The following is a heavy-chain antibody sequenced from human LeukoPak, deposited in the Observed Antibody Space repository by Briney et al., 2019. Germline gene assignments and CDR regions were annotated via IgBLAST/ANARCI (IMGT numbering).Heavy chain of an antibody. J-gene: IGHJ4*02. CDR3: ARGIAARRVDY. Sequence: GGSLRLSCAASGFTFSSYSMNWVRQAPGKGLEWVSSISSSSSYIYYADSVKGRFTISRDSAKNSLYLQMNSLRAEDTAVYYCARGIAARRVDYWGQGTLVTVSS. CDR1: GFTFSSYS. V-gene: IGHV3-21*01. CDR2: ISSSSSYI. D-gene: IGHD6-6*01.